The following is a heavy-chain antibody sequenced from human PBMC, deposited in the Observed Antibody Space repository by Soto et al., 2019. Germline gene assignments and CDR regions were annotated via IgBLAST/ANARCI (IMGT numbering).Heavy chain of an antibody. CDR1: GGSISSYY. V-gene: IGHV4-59*01. CDR3: ARRWGGSFDY. D-gene: IGHD2-21*01. Sequence: QVQLQESGPGLVKPSETLSLTCTVSGGSISSYYWSWIRQPPGKGLEWIGYIYYSGSTNYNPSIKSRVTISVVTSKNQCSLKLSSVTAADTAVYYCARRWGGSFDYWGQGTLVTVSS. J-gene: IGHJ4*02. CDR2: IYYSGST.